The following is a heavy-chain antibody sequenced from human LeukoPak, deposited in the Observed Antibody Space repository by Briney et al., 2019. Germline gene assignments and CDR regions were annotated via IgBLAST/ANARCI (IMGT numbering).Heavy chain of an antibody. D-gene: IGHD6-13*01. V-gene: IGHV4-34*01. Sequence: PSETLSLTCAVYGGSFSGYYWSWIRQPPGKGLEWIGEINHSGSTNYNPSLKSRVTISVDTPKNQFSLKLSSVTAADTAVYYCARNRIAAAGPNRIDYWGQGTLVTVSS. CDR2: INHSGST. J-gene: IGHJ4*02. CDR3: ARNRIAAAGPNRIDY. CDR1: GGSFSGYY.